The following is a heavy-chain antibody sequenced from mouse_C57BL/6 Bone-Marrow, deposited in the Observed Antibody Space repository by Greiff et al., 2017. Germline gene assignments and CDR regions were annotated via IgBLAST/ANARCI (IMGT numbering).Heavy chain of an antibody. CDR3: ASPFYGSSLDY. J-gene: IGHJ2*01. Sequence: QVQLQQPGAELVMPGASVKLSCKASGYTFTSYWMHWVKQRPGQGLEWIGEIDPSDSYTNYNQKVKGKSTLTVDKSSSTAYMQLSSLTSEDSAVYYCASPFYGSSLDYWGQGTTLTVSS. V-gene: IGHV1-69*01. CDR2: IDPSDSYT. CDR1: GYTFTSYW. D-gene: IGHD1-1*01.